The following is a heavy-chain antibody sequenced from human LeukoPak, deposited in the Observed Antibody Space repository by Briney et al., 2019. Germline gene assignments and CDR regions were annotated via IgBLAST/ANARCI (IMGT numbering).Heavy chain of an antibody. J-gene: IGHJ4*02. V-gene: IGHV4-4*07. D-gene: IGHD6-13*01. CDR1: GGSISSYY. CDR3: ARLVGSNWYHEVLLARDS. CDR2: IYTSGST. Sequence: SETLSLTCTVSGGSISSYYWSWIRQPAGKGLEWIGHIYTSGSTNYNPSLKSRVTMSVDMSKNQFSLKLTSVTAADTAVYYCARLVGSNWYHEVLLARDSWGQGTLVTVSS.